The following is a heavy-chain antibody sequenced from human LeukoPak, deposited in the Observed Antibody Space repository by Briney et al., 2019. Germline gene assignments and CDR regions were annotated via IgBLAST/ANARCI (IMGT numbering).Heavy chain of an antibody. CDR1: GGSISSYY. J-gene: IGHJ4*02. Sequence: SETLSLTCTVSGGSISSYYWSWIRQPAGKGLEWIGRIYTSGSTNYNPSLKSRVTMSVDTSKNQFSLKLSSVTAADTAVYYCAREGMITCGGVKVFDYWGQGTLVTVSS. V-gene: IGHV4-4*07. D-gene: IGHD3-16*01. CDR3: AREGMITCGGVKVFDY. CDR2: IYTSGST.